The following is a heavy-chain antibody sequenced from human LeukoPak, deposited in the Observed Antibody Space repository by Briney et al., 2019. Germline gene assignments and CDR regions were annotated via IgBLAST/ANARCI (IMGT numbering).Heavy chain of an antibody. CDR1: GFTVSTNY. Sequence: GGSLRLSCAVSGFTVSTNYMSWVRQAPGKGLEWVSLIHRDGSTYYADSGKGRFTISRDNAKNSLYLQMNSLRAEDTAVYYCARESGNGYVDVWGQGTTVTVSS. D-gene: IGHD1-26*01. CDR2: IHRDGST. V-gene: IGHV3-66*01. CDR3: ARESGNGYVDV. J-gene: IGHJ6*02.